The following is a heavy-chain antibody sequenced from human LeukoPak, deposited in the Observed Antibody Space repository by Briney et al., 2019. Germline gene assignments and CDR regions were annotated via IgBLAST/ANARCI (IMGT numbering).Heavy chain of an antibody. D-gene: IGHD1-26*01. CDR2: ISAYNGNT. Sequence: ASVKVSCKASGYTFTGYYMHWVRQAPGQGLEWMGWISAYNGNTNYAQKLQGRVTMTTDTSTSTAYMELRSLRSDDTAVYYCAIDGFWRERLPDYWGQGTLVTVSS. J-gene: IGHJ4*02. V-gene: IGHV1-18*04. CDR3: AIDGFWRERLPDY. CDR1: GYTFTGYY.